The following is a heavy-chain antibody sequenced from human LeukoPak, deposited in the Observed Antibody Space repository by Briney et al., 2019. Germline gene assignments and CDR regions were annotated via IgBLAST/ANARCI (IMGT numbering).Heavy chain of an antibody. CDR3: TTDQTPGDYCYYYGMDV. V-gene: IGHV3-15*01. J-gene: IGHJ6*02. CDR1: GFTFSNAW. Sequence: SGGSLRLSCAASGFTFSNAWMSWVRQAPGKGLEWVGRIKSKTDGGTTDYAAPVKGRFTISRDDSKNTLYLQMNSLKTEDTAVYYCTTDQTPGDYCYYYGMDVWGQGTTVTVSS. CDR2: IKSKTDGGTT. D-gene: IGHD2-2*01.